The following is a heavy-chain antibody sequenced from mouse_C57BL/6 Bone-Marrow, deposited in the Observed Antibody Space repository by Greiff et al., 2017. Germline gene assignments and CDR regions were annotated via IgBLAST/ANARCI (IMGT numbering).Heavy chain of an antibody. CDR3: AVSLAYYSNSWFAY. D-gene: IGHD2-5*01. Sequence: QVQLQQPGAELVKPGASVKLSCKASGYTFTSYWMQWVKQRPGQGLEWIGEIDPSDSYTNYNQKFKGKATLTVDTSSSTSYMRLSSLTSEDSAVYDCAVSLAYYSNSWFAYWGQGTLVTVSA. J-gene: IGHJ3*01. V-gene: IGHV1-50*01. CDR2: IDPSDSYT. CDR1: GYTFTSYW.